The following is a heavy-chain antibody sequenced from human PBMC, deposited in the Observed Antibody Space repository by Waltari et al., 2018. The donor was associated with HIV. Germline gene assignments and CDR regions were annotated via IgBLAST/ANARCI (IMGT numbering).Heavy chain of an antibody. CDR1: GFTFSSYW. CDR3: ARVGVLRFLEWITETNWYFDL. CDR2: IETDGRDT. V-gene: IGHV3-74*01. D-gene: IGHD3-3*01. Sequence: EVQLVESGGGLVQPGGSLRLSCVASGFTFSSYWMFWVRQVPGKGLEWVSDIETDGRDTDYADSVKGRFTISRDNAKNTLYLQMNRLRGEDTAVYYCARVGVLRFLEWITETNWYFDLWGRGTLVTVSS. J-gene: IGHJ2*01.